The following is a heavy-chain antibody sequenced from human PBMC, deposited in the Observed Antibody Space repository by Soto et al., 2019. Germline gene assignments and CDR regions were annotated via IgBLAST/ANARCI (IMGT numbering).Heavy chain of an antibody. J-gene: IGHJ6*02. CDR2: ISANNGNT. CDR3: ARVPRGAYFDYGMDV. V-gene: IGHV1-18*01. CDR1: GYTLTNSG. Sequence: QVQLVQSGAEVKKPGASVKVSCKASGYTLTNSGVSWVRQAPGQGLEWMGWISANNGNTNYAQKVQGRVTMTTDTSTSTAYMELRSLRSDDTAVYYCARVPRGAYFDYGMDVWGQGTTVTVSS. D-gene: IGHD3-10*01.